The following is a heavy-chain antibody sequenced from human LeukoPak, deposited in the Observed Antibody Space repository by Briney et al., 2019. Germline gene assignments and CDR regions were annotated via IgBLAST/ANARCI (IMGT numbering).Heavy chain of an antibody. CDR2: IGGGGGST. V-gene: IGHV3-23*01. J-gene: IGHJ4*02. Sequence: GGSLRLSCAASGFTFSSYAMSWVRQAPGRGLEWVSTIGGGGGSTYYADSVKGRFTISRDKSKNTLDLQMNSLRAEDTAVYYCLTLVRGGIDYWGQGTLVTVSS. CDR3: LTLVRGGIDY. CDR1: GFTFSSYA. D-gene: IGHD3-10*01.